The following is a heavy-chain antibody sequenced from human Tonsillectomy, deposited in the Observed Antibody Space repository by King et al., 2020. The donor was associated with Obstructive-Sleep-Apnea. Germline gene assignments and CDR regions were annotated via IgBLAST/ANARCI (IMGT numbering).Heavy chain of an antibody. CDR1: GDSISSSFYS. Sequence: RLQLQESGPGLVKPSETLSLTCTVSGDSISSSFYSWGWIRQPPGKGPEWIGTILYNGGTHYSPSLKSRVTMSVDRSKNLLSLSLTSVTAADTAVYFCARVGYGSSFGMDVWGQGTTVTVSS. D-gene: IGHD6-6*01. V-gene: IGHV4-39*06. CDR2: ILYNGGT. J-gene: IGHJ6*02. CDR3: ARVGYGSSFGMDV.